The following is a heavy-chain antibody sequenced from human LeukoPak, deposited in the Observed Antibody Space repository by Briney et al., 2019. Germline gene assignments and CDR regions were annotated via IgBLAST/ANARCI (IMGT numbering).Heavy chain of an antibody. CDR3: ARALVFGVVIIEFDP. D-gene: IGHD3-3*01. CDR1: GGTFSSYA. J-gene: IGHJ5*02. CDR2: IIPIFGTA. V-gene: IGHV1-69*13. Sequence: SVKVSCKASGGTFSSYAISWVRQAPGQGLKWMGGIIPIFGTANYAQKFQGRVTITADESTSTAYMELSSLRSEDTAVYYCARALVFGVVIIEFDPWGQGTLVTVSS.